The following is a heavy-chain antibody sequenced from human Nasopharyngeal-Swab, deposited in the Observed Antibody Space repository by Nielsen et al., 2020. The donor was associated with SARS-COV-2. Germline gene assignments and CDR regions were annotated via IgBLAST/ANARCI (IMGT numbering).Heavy chain of an antibody. V-gene: IGHV5-10-1*01. CDR3: ARAGLPDTYYYYYGMDV. CDR2: IDPSDSYT. CDR1: GYSFASYW. J-gene: IGHJ6*02. D-gene: IGHD3/OR15-3a*01. Sequence: GESLKISCKGSGYSFASYWISWVRQMPGKGLEWMGRIDPSDSYTNYSPSFQGHVTISADKSISTAYLQWSSLKASDTAMYYCARAGLPDTYYYYYGMDVWGQGTMVTVSS.